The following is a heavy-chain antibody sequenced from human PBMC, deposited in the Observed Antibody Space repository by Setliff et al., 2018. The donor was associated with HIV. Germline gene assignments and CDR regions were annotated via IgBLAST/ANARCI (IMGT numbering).Heavy chain of an antibody. D-gene: IGHD3-9*01. CDR1: GGSFSSYA. CDR3: ARQDIPTGYYLFDY. CDR2: INPNMGDT. J-gene: IGHJ4*02. V-gene: IGHV1-2*06. Sequence: ASVKVSCKASGGSFSSYAISWVRQAPGQGLEWMGRINPNMGDTQYAQKFQGRIIMTRDTSINTVYMELSSLTSDDTALYYCARQDIPTGYYLFDYWGQGTQVTVSS.